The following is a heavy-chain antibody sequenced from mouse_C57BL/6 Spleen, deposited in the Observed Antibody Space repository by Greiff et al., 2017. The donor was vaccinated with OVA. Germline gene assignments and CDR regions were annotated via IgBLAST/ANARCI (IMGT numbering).Heavy chain of an antibody. V-gene: IGHV1-76*01. Sequence: QVQLQQSGAELVRPGASVKLSCKASGYTFTDYYINWVKQRPGQGLEWIARIYPGSGNTYYNEKFKGKATLTAEKSSSTAYMQLSSLTSEDSAVYFCARSGSSYVEAYWGQGTLVTVSA. CDR3: ARSGSSYVEAY. J-gene: IGHJ3*01. CDR2: IYPGSGNT. CDR1: GYTFTDYY. D-gene: IGHD1-1*01.